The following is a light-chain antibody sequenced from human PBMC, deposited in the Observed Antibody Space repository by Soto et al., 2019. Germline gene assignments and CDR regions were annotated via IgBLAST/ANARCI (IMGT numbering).Light chain of an antibody. J-gene: IGLJ1*01. Sequence: QSALTQPPSASGSPGQSVTIPCTGTSSDVGAYNYVSWYQQHPGKAPKLVIYEVSKRPSGVPDRFSGSKSGNTASLTVSGLXXXXXXXXYCXSHAGSNAVFGTGTKLTVL. V-gene: IGLV2-8*01. CDR1: SSDVGAYNY. CDR3: XSHAGSNAV. CDR2: EVS.